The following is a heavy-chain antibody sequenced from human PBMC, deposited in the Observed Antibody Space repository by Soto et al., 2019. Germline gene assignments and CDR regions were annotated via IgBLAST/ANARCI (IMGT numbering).Heavy chain of an antibody. CDR1: GFTVSSNY. CDR2: IYSGGST. J-gene: IGHJ6*02. Sequence: PGGSLRLSCAASGFTVSSNYMSWVRQAPGKGLEWVSVIYSGGSTYYADSVKGRFTISRDNSKNTLYLQMNSLRAEDTAVYYCAKVSGYNYYYGMDVWGQGTTVTVSS. D-gene: IGHD3-3*01. V-gene: IGHV3-53*01. CDR3: AKVSGYNYYYGMDV.